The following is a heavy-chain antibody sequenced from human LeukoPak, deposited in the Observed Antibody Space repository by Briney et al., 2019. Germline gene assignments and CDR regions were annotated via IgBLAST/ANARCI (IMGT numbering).Heavy chain of an antibody. CDR3: AKDRDSASYDYFDY. V-gene: IGHV3-23*01. D-gene: IGHD1-26*01. CDR1: GFTFSSHA. J-gene: IGHJ4*02. Sequence: GGSLRLSCAAPGFTFSSHAMSCVRHAPGKGLEWVSAISASGTNTYYADSVKGRLTISRDNSRNTLYLEINNLRAEDTAVYFCAKDRDSASYDYFDYWGQGTLVTVSS. CDR2: ISASGTNT.